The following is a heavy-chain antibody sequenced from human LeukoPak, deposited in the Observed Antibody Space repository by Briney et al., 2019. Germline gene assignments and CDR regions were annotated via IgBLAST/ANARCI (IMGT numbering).Heavy chain of an antibody. J-gene: IGHJ4*02. V-gene: IGHV4-39*07. Sequence: SETLSLTCTVSGGSISSSSYYWGWIRQPPGKGLEWIGSIYYSGSTYYNPSLKSRVTISVDTSKNQFSLKLSSVTAADTAVYYCARDARYSGYDLDYYFDYWGQGTLVTVSS. CDR2: IYYSGST. CDR3: ARDARYSGYDLDYYFDY. D-gene: IGHD5-12*01. CDR1: GGSISSSSYY.